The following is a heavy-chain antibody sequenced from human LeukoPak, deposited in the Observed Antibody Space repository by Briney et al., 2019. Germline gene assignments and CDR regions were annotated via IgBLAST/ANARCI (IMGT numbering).Heavy chain of an antibody. CDR2: ISSSSSVI. J-gene: IGHJ4*02. CDR1: GFTFSSYS. V-gene: IGHV3-21*01. Sequence: GGSLRLSCAASGFTFSSYSMNWVRQAPGKGLEWVSSISSSSSVIYYADSVKGRFTISRDNARNSLYLQMNRLTAEDTGAYYCASGSPAGDYWGQGTLVTVSS. D-gene: IGHD1-26*01. CDR3: ASGSPAGDY.